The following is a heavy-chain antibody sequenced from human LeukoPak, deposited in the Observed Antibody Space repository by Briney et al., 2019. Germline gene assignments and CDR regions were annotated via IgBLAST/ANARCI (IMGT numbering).Heavy chain of an antibody. CDR1: GHSISSGYY. Sequence: SETLSLTCAVSGHSISSGYYWGWIRQSPGKGLEWVGSKSHSGSTYYSPSLKSRMTISLDTSKNQFSLKLNSLTAADSAVYYCVRDLYGATTLDYWGHGTLVTVSS. CDR3: VRDLYGATTLDY. V-gene: IGHV4-38-2*02. CDR2: KSHSGST. J-gene: IGHJ4*01. D-gene: IGHD1-26*01.